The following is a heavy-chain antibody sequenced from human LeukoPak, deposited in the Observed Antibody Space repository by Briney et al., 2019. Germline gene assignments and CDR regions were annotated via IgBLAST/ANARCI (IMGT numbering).Heavy chain of an antibody. D-gene: IGHD1-26*01. CDR1: GYSISSGYY. Sequence: SETLSLTCSVSGYSISSGYYWGWIRQPPGKGLEWIGSFYHGGSTYYNPSLKSRVTISVDTSKNQSSLKLISVTAADTAVYYCARDGSRWFDPWGQGTLVTVSS. J-gene: IGHJ5*02. CDR3: ARDGSRWFDP. CDR2: FYHGGST. V-gene: IGHV4-38-2*02.